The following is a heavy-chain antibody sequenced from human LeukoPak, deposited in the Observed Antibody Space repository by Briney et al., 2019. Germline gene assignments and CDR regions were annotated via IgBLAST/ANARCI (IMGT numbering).Heavy chain of an antibody. Sequence: RASVKVSCKTSGYTFINNDINWVRQAPGQGLEWMAWIDPKNGNRGYAQNFQGRVTMTTDISINTAYLELSSLRSEDTAVYYCARSHTQKEFCGGGRCYPTVWWFDPRGQGTLVTISS. J-gene: IGHJ5*02. CDR2: IDPKNGNR. V-gene: IGHV1-8*01. CDR1: GYTFINND. CDR3: ARSHTQKEFCGGGRCYPTVWWFDP. D-gene: IGHD2-15*01.